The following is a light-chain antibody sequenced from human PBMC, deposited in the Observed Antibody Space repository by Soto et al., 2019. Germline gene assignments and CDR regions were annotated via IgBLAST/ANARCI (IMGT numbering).Light chain of an antibody. V-gene: IGKV3-15*01. CDR1: QSVSSN. CDR2: GAS. CDR3: QQYNTSPGR. Sequence: EIVMTQSPATLSVSPGERATLSSRASQSVSSNLAWYQQKPGQAPRLLIYGASTRATDIPARFSGSGSGTEFTLTISSLQSEDFAVYYFQQYNTSPGRFGQGPKV. J-gene: IGKJ1*01.